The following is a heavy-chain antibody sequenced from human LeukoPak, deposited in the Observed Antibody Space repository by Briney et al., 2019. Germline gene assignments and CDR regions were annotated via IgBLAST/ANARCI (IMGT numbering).Heavy chain of an antibody. CDR1: GFTFSSYW. J-gene: IGHJ6*03. CDR2: INSDGSST. V-gene: IGHV3-74*01. D-gene: IGHD6-19*01. Sequence: GGSLRLSCAASGFTFSSYWMHWVRQAPGKGLVWVSRINSDGSSTSYADSVKGRFTISRDNAKNTLYLQMNSLRAEDTAVYYCARDPSSFRYSGGWYYGYMDVWGKGTTVTVSS. CDR3: ARDPSSFRYSGGWYYGYMDV.